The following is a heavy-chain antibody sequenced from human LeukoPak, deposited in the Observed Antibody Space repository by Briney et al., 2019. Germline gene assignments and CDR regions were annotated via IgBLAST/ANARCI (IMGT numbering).Heavy chain of an antibody. V-gene: IGHV3-48*04. D-gene: IGHD1-26*01. CDR2: ISTDSLTI. CDR3: ARKAQTGSHSGPFDI. J-gene: IGHJ3*02. CDR1: GFTFSSHA. Sequence: PGGSLRLSCAASGFTFSSHAMNWVRPAPGKGLVWNSSISTDSLTIKYADFVSGPFTISRDNAEHLLFLQMNSLRAEDTAVYYCARKAQTGSHSGPFDIWGQGTLVTVSS.